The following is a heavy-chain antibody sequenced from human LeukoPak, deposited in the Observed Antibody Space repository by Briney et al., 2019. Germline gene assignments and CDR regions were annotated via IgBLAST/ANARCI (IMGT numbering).Heavy chain of an antibody. CDR3: ASSRSSSGWSLIDY. J-gene: IGHJ4*02. Sequence: SETLSLTCTVSGGSISSYYWSWIRQPAGKGLEWIGRIYTSGSTNYNPSLKSRVTISVDKSKNQFSLKVSSVTAADTAVYYCASSRSSSGWSLIDYWGQGALVTVSS. V-gene: IGHV4-4*07. CDR1: GGSISSYY. D-gene: IGHD6-19*01. CDR2: IYTSGST.